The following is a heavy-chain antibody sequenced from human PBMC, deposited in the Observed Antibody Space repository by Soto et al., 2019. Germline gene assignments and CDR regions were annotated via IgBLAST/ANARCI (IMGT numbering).Heavy chain of an antibody. Sequence: PGGSLRLSCAASGFTFSSYWMNWVRQVPGKGLEWVANIRHDDSEIYYVDSVKGRFTISRDNAQSSLFLQMNSLRVEDTAVYYCARSRSCSSTSCYTFTTHYYFFGMDVWGQGTTVTVSS. D-gene: IGHD2-2*02. V-gene: IGHV3-7*01. CDR2: IRHDDSEI. J-gene: IGHJ6*02. CDR1: GFTFSSYW. CDR3: ARSRSCSSTSCYTFTTHYYFFGMDV.